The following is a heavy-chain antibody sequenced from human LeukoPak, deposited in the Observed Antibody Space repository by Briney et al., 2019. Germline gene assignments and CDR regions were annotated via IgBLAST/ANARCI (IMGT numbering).Heavy chain of an antibody. CDR1: GYSFTTYW. CDR3: ARGNHCGSTSCALDY. J-gene: IGHJ4*02. Sequence: GESLKISCKGSGYSFTTYWISWVRQMPGKGLEWMGIIYPRDSDIRYSPPFQGQVTISADKSISTAYLQWNSLKASDTAMYYCARGNHCGSTSCALDYWGQGILVTVSS. V-gene: IGHV5-51*01. D-gene: IGHD2-2*01. CDR2: IYPRDSDI.